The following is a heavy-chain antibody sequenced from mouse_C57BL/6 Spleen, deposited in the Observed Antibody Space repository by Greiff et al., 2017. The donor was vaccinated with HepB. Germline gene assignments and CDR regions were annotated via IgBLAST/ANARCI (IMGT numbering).Heavy chain of an antibody. V-gene: IGHV5-4*01. D-gene: IGHD2-4*01. CDR2: ISDGGSYT. Sequence: EVKLVESGGGLVKPGGSLKLSCAASGFTFSSYAMSWVRQTPEKRLEWVATISDGGSYTYYPDNVKGRFTISRDNAKNNLYLQMSHLKSEDTAMYYCARDRVSTMITTRYYAMDYWGQGTSVTVSS. CDR3: ARDRVSTMITTRYYAMDY. J-gene: IGHJ4*01. CDR1: GFTFSSYA.